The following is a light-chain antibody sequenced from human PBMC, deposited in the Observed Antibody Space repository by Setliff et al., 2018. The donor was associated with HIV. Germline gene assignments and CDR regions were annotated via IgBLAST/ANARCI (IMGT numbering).Light chain of an antibody. V-gene: IGLV2-14*03. CDR3: CSYTSSTPLYV. CDR1: SSDVGTNNY. Sequence: QSVLTQHASVSGSPGQSIPISCTGTSSDVGTNNYVSWYQQHPGKAPKLMIYDVNNRPSGVSNRFSGSKSGNTASLTIAGLQAEDEADYYCCSYTSSTPLYVFGTGTKVTVL. J-gene: IGLJ1*01. CDR2: DVN.